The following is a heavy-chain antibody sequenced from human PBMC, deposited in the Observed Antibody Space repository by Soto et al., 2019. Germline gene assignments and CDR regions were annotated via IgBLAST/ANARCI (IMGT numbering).Heavy chain of an antibody. D-gene: IGHD6-19*01. CDR1: GFTFSSYA. CDR2: ISGSGGST. V-gene: IGHV3-23*01. CDR3: AKSGSSGWSDFNWFDP. J-gene: IGHJ5*02. Sequence: GGSLRLSCAASGFTFSSYAMSWVRQAPGKGLEWASAISGSGGSTYYADSVKGRFTISRDNSKNTLYLQMNSLRAEDTAVYYCAKSGSSGWSDFNWFDPWGQGTLVTVSS.